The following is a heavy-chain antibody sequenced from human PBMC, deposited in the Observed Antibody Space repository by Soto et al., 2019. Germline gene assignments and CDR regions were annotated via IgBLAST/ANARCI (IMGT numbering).Heavy chain of an antibody. D-gene: IGHD5-18*01. Sequence: SETLSLTCAVSGCSISSGVYSWIWIRQPPGKGLEWIGYIYHSGSTYYNPSLKSRVTISVDRSKNQFSLKLSSVTAADTAVYYCARVSGYSYDNYGMDVWGQGTTVTVPS. V-gene: IGHV4-30-2*01. J-gene: IGHJ6*02. CDR2: IYHSGST. CDR1: GCSISSGVYS. CDR3: ARVSGYSYDNYGMDV.